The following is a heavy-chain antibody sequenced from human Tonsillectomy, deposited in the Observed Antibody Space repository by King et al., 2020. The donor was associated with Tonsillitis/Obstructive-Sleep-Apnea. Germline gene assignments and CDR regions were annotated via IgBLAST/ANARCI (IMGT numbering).Heavy chain of an antibody. V-gene: IGHV3-21*01. CDR3: ARVVRDSSGYYYFDY. Sequence: VQLVESGGGLVKPGGSLRLSCAASGFTFSSYSMNWVRQAPGKGLEWVSSISSSSSYICYADSVKGRFTISRDNAKNSLYLQMNSLRAEDTAVYYCARVVRDSSGYYYFDYWGQGTLVTVSS. CDR1: GFTFSSYS. D-gene: IGHD3-22*01. J-gene: IGHJ4*02. CDR2: ISSSSSYI.